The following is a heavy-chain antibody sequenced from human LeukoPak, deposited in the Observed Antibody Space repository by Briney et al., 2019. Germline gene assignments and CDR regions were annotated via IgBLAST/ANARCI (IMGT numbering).Heavy chain of an antibody. Sequence: GEFLKISWKGSGYHFITSWIGWVRQMPGKGLEWVGIIYPGDSETTYSPSFRGLVTISADKSTNTAYLQWNSLEASDTAMYYCARPRLGYNSDAFDIWGQGTKVTVSS. V-gene: IGHV5-51*01. CDR2: IYPGDSET. J-gene: IGHJ3*02. CDR1: GYHFITSW. CDR3: ARPRLGYNSDAFDI. D-gene: IGHD5-24*01.